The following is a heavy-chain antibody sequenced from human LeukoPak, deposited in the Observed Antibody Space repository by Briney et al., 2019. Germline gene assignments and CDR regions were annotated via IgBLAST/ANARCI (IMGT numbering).Heavy chain of an antibody. CDR3: AKVGVDTAMVLDY. Sequence: GGTLRLSCAASGFTFSSYGMSWVRQAPGKGLEWVSAISGSGGSTYCADSVKGRFTISRDNSKNTLYLQMNSLRAEDTAVYYCAKVGVDTAMVLDYWGQGTLVTVSS. J-gene: IGHJ4*02. CDR2: ISGSGGST. V-gene: IGHV3-23*01. CDR1: GFTFSSYG. D-gene: IGHD5-18*01.